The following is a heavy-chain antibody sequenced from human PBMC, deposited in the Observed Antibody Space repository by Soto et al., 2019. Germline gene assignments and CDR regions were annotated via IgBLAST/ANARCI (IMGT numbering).Heavy chain of an antibody. CDR3: ARDLLTGSSSSVYYFDY. V-gene: IGHV6-1*01. CDR2: TYYRSKWYN. Sequence: PSQTLSLTCVISGDSVSSNSAAWNWIRQSPSRGLEWLGRTYYRSKWYNDYAVSVKSRITINPDTSKNQFSLQLNSVTPEDTAVYYCARDLLTGSSSSVYYFDYWGQGTLVTVSS. J-gene: IGHJ4*02. D-gene: IGHD6-6*01. CDR1: GDSVSSNSAA.